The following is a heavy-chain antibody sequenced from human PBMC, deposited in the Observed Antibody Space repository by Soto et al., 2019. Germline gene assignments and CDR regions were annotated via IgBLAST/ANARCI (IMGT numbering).Heavy chain of an antibody. CDR3: ARTDYYYDSSGYKPPEHWFDP. Sequence: GESLKISCKGSGYIFTSYWISWGLQGPGKGLEWMGRIDPSDSYTNYSPSFQGHVTISADKSISTAYLQWSSLKASDTAMYYCARTDYYYDSSGYKPPEHWFDPWGQGTLVTVS. CDR2: IDPSDSYT. D-gene: IGHD3-22*01. V-gene: IGHV5-10-1*01. CDR1: GYIFTSYW. J-gene: IGHJ5*02.